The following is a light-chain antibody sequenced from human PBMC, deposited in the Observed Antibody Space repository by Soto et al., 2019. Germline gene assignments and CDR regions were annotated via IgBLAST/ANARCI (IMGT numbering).Light chain of an antibody. CDR2: DAA. V-gene: IGKV3-20*01. CDR3: QQYYRSPYT. Sequence: EIVLTQSPCTLSLSPGETATLSCRARQSIDSGYVAWYQQRPGLSPRLLIFDAASRATGIPDRFSGSGSGTDFTLIIRRLEPEDLAVYYCQQYYRSPYTFGGGTKVEIK. J-gene: IGKJ4*01. CDR1: QSIDSGY.